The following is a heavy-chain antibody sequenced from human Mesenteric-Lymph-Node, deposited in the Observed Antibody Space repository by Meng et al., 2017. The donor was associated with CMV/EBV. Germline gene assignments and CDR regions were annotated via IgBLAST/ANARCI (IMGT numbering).Heavy chain of an antibody. CDR1: GFILSDYW. CDR3: TREELVALPTVTWQAFDL. D-gene: IGHD4-17*01. J-gene: IGHJ3*01. CDR2: TNQDDSEK. V-gene: IGHV3-7*01. Sequence: GESLKISCAASGFILSDYWMSWVRQAPGKGLECVATTNQDDSEKYYVDSVQGRFTISRDNARNSLYLQMNSLRAEDTAVYYCTREELVALPTVTWQAFDLWGQGTLVTVSS.